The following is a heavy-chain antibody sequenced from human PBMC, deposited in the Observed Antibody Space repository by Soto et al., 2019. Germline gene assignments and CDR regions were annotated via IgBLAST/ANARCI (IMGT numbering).Heavy chain of an antibody. CDR3: AHRLGGFTWNDGYLDY. V-gene: IGHV2-5*02. CDR2: IYWDDAK. CDR1: GFSLTTHPMG. D-gene: IGHD1-1*01. Sequence: QITLKESGPTLVEPTETLTLTCSFSGFSLTTHPMGVGWIRQPPGRALEWLAVIYWDDAKRYNTSLRSRLTITKDTSKRQVVLTMTYMEPADTATYYCAHRLGGFTWNDGYLDYWGQGTLVTVSS. J-gene: IGHJ4*02.